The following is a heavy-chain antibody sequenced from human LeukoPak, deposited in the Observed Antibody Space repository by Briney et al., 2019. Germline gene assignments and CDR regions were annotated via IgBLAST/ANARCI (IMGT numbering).Heavy chain of an antibody. D-gene: IGHD6-13*01. Sequence: PGGSLSLSCAASEFTFSSYAMTWVRQAPGKGLEWVSAISASGGSTYYADSVKGRFTISRDNSKNTLYLQMNSLRAEDTAVYCCAKAKTAGTSRYYYYGMDVWGQGTTVTVSS. CDR2: ISASGGST. J-gene: IGHJ6*02. CDR1: EFTFSSYA. V-gene: IGHV3-23*01. CDR3: AKAKTAGTSRYYYYGMDV.